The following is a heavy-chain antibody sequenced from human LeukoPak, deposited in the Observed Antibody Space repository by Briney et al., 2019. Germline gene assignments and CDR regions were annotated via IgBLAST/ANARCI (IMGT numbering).Heavy chain of an antibody. D-gene: IGHD4-23*01. Sequence: PSETLSLTCTVSGDSISNYYWSWIRQPAGKGLEWIGRIYSSGSTDYNPSLMSRVSMSVDTSKNQFSLKLSSVTAADTALYYCARRVGLGPSPHYGGNVWVGTPRGDAFDIWGQGTMVTVSS. CDR2: IYSSGST. CDR1: GDSISNYY. CDR3: ARRVGLGPSPHYGGNVWVGTPRGDAFDI. V-gene: IGHV4-4*07. J-gene: IGHJ3*02.